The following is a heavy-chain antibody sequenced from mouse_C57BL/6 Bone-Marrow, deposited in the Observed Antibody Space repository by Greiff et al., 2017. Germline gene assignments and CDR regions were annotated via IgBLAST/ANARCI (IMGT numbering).Heavy chain of an antibody. Sequence: QVQLQQSGPELVKPGASVKLSCKASGYTFTSYDINWVKQRPGQGLEWIGWIYPRDGSTKYNEKFKGKATLTVDTSSSTAYMGLHSLTSEDSAVYFCARSGDGYYERDAMDYWGQGTSVTGSS. J-gene: IGHJ4*01. D-gene: IGHD2-3*01. CDR3: ARSGDGYYERDAMDY. CDR1: GYTFTSYD. CDR2: IYPRDGST. V-gene: IGHV1-85*01.